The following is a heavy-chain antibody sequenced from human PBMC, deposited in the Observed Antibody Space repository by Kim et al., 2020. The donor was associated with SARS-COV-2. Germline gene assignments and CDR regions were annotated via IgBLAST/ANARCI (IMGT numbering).Heavy chain of an antibody. V-gene: IGHV3-33*06. J-gene: IGHJ4*02. Sequence: ADAVKGRFTISRNNSKNTLYLQMNSLRAEDTAVYYCAKESYSSGWYPLDYWGQGTLVTVSS. CDR3: AKESYSSGWYPLDY. D-gene: IGHD6-19*01.